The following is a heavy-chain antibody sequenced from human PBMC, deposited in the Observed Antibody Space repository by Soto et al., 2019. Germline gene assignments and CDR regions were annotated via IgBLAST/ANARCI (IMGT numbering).Heavy chain of an antibody. V-gene: IGHV3-11*01. Sequence: PGGSLRLSCAASGFTVTDSYMSWIRQAPGKGLEWISYISSDGSTTYYADSVRGRFIISRDNAKNSLYLQMNSLRAEDTAVYYCAKGPVIVATIFDYWGQGTLVTVSS. J-gene: IGHJ4*02. CDR2: ISSDGSTT. CDR3: AKGPVIVATIFDY. D-gene: IGHD5-12*01. CDR1: GFTVTDSY.